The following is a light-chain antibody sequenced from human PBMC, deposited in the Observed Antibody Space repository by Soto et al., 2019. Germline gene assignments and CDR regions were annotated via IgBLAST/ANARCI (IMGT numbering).Light chain of an antibody. V-gene: IGLV2-14*01. Sequence: QSVLTQPASVSGSPGQSITISCTGTSSDVGSYNYVSWYQHHPGKAPKLMIYEVSNRPSGVSNRFSGSKSGNTASLTISGLQAEDEADYYCSSYTSSNNFEVFGTGTKLTVL. CDR1: SSDVGSYNY. J-gene: IGLJ1*01. CDR3: SSYTSSNNFEV. CDR2: EVS.